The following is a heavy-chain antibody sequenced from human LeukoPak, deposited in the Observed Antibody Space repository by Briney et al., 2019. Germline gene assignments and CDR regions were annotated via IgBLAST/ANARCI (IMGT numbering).Heavy chain of an antibody. Sequence: GESLKISCRGSGYRFTNYRIAWVRQMPGKGLEWMGIIYPGDSETTYSPSFQGQVTISADKSINTAYLQWSSLETSDTAMYYCARLDEDFYYDGSGYYFWGQGTLVTASS. CDR1: GYRFTNYR. CDR3: ARLDEDFYYDGSGYYF. V-gene: IGHV5-51*01. D-gene: IGHD3-22*01. J-gene: IGHJ4*02. CDR2: IYPGDSET.